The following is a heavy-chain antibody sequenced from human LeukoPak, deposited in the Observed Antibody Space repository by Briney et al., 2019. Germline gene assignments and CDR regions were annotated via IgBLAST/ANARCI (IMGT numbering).Heavy chain of an antibody. CDR2: IWYDGSNK. D-gene: IGHD3-3*01. V-gene: IGHV3-33*06. CDR3: AKQGRNDFVDS. CDR1: GFTFMTYG. Sequence: PGGSLRLSCAASGFTFMTYGMHWVRQAPGKGLEWVAVIWYDGSNKNYADSVKGRFTVSRDNSKNTLYLQMNSLRADDTAVYYCAKQGRNDFVDSWGQGTLVTVFS. J-gene: IGHJ4*02.